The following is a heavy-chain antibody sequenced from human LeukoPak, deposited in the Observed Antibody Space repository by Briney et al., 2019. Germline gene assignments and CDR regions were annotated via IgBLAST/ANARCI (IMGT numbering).Heavy chain of an antibody. CDR3: ARVHVVVPAASGDWFDP. V-gene: IGHV1-69*04. Sequence: ASVKVSCKASGGTFSSYAISWVRQAPGQGLEWMGRIIPILGIANYAQKFQGRVTITADKSTSTAYMELSSLRSEDTAVYYCARVHVVVPAASGDWFDPWGQGTLVTVSS. CDR1: GGTFSSYA. J-gene: IGHJ5*02. D-gene: IGHD2-2*01. CDR2: IIPILGIA.